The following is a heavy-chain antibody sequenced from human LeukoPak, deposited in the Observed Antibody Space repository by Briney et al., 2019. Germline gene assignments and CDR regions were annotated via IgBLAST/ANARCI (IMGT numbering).Heavy chain of an antibody. CDR3: ARGWFGEQHWDWFDP. D-gene: IGHD3-10*01. Sequence: GASVKVSCKASGYTFTGYYMHWVRQAPGQGLEWTGWINPNSGGTNYAQKFQGRVTMTRDTSISTAYMELSRLRSDDTAVYYCARGWFGEQHWDWFDPWGQGTLVTVSS. V-gene: IGHV1-2*02. CDR2: INPNSGGT. CDR1: GYTFTGYY. J-gene: IGHJ5*02.